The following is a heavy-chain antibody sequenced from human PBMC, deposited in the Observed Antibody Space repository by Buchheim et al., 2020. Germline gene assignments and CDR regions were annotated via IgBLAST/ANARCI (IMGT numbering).Heavy chain of an antibody. D-gene: IGHD6-13*01. CDR3: ARGPGYSRYYYYGMDV. J-gene: IGHJ6*02. V-gene: IGHV1-2*04. CDR2: INPNSGST. CDR1: GYTFTGYY. Sequence: QVQLVQSGAEVKKPGASVKVSCKASGYTFTGYYMHWVRQAPGQGLEWMGWINPNSGSTNYAQKFQGWVTTTRDTSISTAYMELSRLRSDDTAVYYCARGPGYSRYYYYGMDVWGQGTT.